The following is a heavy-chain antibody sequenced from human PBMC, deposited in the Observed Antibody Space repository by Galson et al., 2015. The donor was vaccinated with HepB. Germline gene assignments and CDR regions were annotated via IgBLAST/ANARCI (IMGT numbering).Heavy chain of an antibody. CDR3: ARGDSTTGTTSYYMDV. V-gene: IGHV1-2*04. CDR1: GYTFTGYY. D-gene: IGHD1-1*01. Sequence: SVKVSCKASGYTFTGYYMHWVRQAPGQGLEWMGWINPNSGGTNYAQKFQGWVTMTRDTSTSTAYMELSRLRSDDTAVYYCARGDSTTGTTSYYMDVWGKGTTVTVSS. J-gene: IGHJ6*03. CDR2: INPNSGGT.